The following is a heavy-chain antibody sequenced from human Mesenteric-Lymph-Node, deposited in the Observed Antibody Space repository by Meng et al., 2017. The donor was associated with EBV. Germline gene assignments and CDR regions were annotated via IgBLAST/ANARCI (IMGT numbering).Heavy chain of an antibody. Sequence: TLEVHSPTLVTTPQTFRWSLPFSRFPPTTSDVGVAWIRQPPGKALEWLALIYWDGEKRYSPSLDSRLTITKDTSRNQVVVTLTNMDPVDTATYYCVHITSYSLIPYWGQGTLVTVSS. D-gene: IGHD3-16*01. CDR2: IYWDGEK. CDR3: VHITSYSLIPY. CDR1: RFPPTTSDVG. V-gene: IGHV2-5*02. J-gene: IGHJ4*02.